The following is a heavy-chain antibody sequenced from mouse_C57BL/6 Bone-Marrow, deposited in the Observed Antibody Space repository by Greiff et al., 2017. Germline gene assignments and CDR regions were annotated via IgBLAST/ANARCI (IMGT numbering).Heavy chain of an antibody. V-gene: IGHV14-1*01. CDR1: GFNIKDYY. Sequence: EVQLQESGAELVRPGASVKLSCTASGFNIKDYYMHWVKQRPEQGLEWIGRIDPEDGDTEYAPKFQGKATMTADTASNTAYLQLSSLTSEDTAVYYCARSQLRLLFAYWGQGTLVTVSA. CDR3: ARSQLRLLFAY. CDR2: IDPEDGDT. D-gene: IGHD3-2*02. J-gene: IGHJ3*01.